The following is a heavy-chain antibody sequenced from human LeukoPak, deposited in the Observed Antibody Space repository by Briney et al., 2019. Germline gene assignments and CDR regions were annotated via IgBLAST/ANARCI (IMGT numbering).Heavy chain of an antibody. J-gene: IGHJ4*02. Sequence: SETLSLTCAVYGGTFSGYYWSWIRQPPGKGLEWIGYIYYSGSTNYNPSLKSRVTISVDTSKNQFSLKLSSVTAADTAVYYCARVLSTVPYYFDYWGQGTLVTVSS. D-gene: IGHD3-16*01. CDR2: IYYSGST. V-gene: IGHV4-59*01. CDR1: GGTFSGYY. CDR3: ARVLSTVPYYFDY.